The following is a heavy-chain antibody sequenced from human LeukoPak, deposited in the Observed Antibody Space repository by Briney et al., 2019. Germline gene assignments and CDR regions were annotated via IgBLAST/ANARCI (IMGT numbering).Heavy chain of an antibody. CDR2: ISSSSSYI. CDR1: GFTFSSYS. CDR3: ARGRITMVRGVTWEYYFDY. V-gene: IGHV3-21*01. D-gene: IGHD3-10*01. J-gene: IGHJ4*02. Sequence: GGSLRLSCAASGFTFSSYSMNWVRQAPGKGLEWVSSISSSSSYIYYADSVKGRFTISRDNAKNSLYLQMNSLRAEDTAVYYCARGRITMVRGVTWEYYFDYWGQGTLVTVSS.